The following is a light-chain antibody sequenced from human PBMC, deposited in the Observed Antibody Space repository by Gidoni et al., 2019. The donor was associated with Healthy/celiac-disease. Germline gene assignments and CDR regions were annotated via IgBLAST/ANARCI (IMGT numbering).Light chain of an antibody. CDR1: SSDVGGYNY. V-gene: IGLV2-14*01. CDR3: SSYTSSSTLVV. Sequence: QSVLTQPASVSGSPGQSTTISCTGTSSDVGGYNYVSWYQQHPGKAPKLMIYDVSNRPSGVSNRFSGSNSGNTASLTISGLQAEDEADYYCSSYTSSSTLVVFGTGTKVTVL. J-gene: IGLJ1*01. CDR2: DVS.